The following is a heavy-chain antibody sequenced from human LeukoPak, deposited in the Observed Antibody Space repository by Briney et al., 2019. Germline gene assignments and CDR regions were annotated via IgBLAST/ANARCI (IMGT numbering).Heavy chain of an antibody. CDR3: AKGGQQLVLYYFDY. V-gene: IGHV3-30*18. D-gene: IGHD6-13*01. J-gene: IGHJ4*02. Sequence: PGGSLRLSCADSGFTFSSYGMHWVRQAPGKGLEWVAVISYDGSNKYYADSVKGRFTISRDNSKNTLYLQMNSLRAEDTAVYYCAKGGQQLVLYYFDYWGQGTLVTVSS. CDR1: GFTFSSYG. CDR2: ISYDGSNK.